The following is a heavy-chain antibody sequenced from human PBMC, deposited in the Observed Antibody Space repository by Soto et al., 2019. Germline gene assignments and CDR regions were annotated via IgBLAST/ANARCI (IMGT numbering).Heavy chain of an antibody. CDR3: ASPGPYYDAWSAYYTQKKGGLDV. V-gene: IGHV4-34*01. D-gene: IGHD3-3*01. Sequence: SETLSPPCAVYGVASTGYYCGLVRQTPGEGLGWIGEIDHSGCTNYNPSLNRRVTILVDTSKHDLSLKLSSETDADTAVYYCASPGPYYDAWSAYYTQKKGGLDVWGQGTTVTVSS. J-gene: IGHJ6*02. CDR1: GVASTGYY. CDR2: IDHSGCT.